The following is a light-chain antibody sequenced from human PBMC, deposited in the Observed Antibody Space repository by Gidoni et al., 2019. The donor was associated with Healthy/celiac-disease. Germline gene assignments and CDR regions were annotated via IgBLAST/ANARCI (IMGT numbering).Light chain of an antibody. V-gene: IGKV1-39*01. CDR2: AAS. CDR1: KSISIY. Sequence: DIQMTQSPSSLSASVGDRVTITCRASKSISIYLNWYQQKPGKAPKLLIYAASSLQSWVPSRFSGSGSGTDFTLTISSLQPEDFATYYCQQSYSTPPWTFGQGTKVELK. CDR3: QQSYSTPPWT. J-gene: IGKJ1*01.